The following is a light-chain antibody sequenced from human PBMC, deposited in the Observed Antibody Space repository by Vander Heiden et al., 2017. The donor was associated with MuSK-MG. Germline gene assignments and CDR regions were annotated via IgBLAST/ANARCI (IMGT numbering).Light chain of an antibody. CDR2: DVS. CDR3: STYTANV. CDR1: SSYVSGYHY. V-gene: IGLV2-14*03. J-gene: IGLJ1*01. Sequence: QSALTQPASVSGSPGQSITISCTGTSSYVSGYHYVSWYQQQPGIVLICIIYDVSNRPSGVSYRFAGYNSANKAYRTISGVEADDYSDYSYSTYTANVFGTGTKLTVL.